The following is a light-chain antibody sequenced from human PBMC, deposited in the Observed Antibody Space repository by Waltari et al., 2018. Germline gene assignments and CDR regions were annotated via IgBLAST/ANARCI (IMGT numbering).Light chain of an antibody. V-gene: IGLV1-47*01. CDR1: SHNIGRYF. Sequence: QSVLTQPPSASGTPRQRVTISCSGSSHNIGRYFVYWYQQLPGTAPKLLIYRNNQRPSGVPDRFSGSTSGTSASLAISGLRSEDEADYYCVVWDDSLSGRVFGGGTKLTVL. CDR2: RNN. CDR3: VVWDDSLSGRV. J-gene: IGLJ3*02.